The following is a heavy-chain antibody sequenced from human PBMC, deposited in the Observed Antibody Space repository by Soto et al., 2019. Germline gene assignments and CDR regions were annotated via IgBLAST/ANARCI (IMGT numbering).Heavy chain of an antibody. CDR2: MNPGSGDT. V-gene: IGHV1-8*01. CDR1: GYSFTNND. D-gene: IGHD1-1*01. J-gene: IGHJ5*02. CDR3: ARLETFGSLNCLPP. Sequence: ASVKVSCKASGYSFTNNDVSWVRQATGQGLEWMGWMNPGSGDTGYAQKFQGRVTMNRDISIATAYMELSSLRSDDTAIYYCARLETFGSLNCLPPSAHGTPVPVSS.